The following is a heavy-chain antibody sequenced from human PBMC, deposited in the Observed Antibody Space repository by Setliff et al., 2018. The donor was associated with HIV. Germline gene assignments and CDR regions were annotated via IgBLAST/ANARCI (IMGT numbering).Heavy chain of an antibody. CDR3: ALDYGDNNWFDP. V-gene: IGHV1-24*01. CDR2: ISPYNGNT. Sequence: ASVKVSYKVSGSTLTEVSMHWVRQVPGHGLEWMGWISPYNGNTEYARRFQGRVTLTTDTSSTTVYMEMSSLRSEDTAVYYCALDYGDNNWFDPWGQGTLVTVSS. J-gene: IGHJ5*02. CDR1: GSTLTEVS. D-gene: IGHD4-17*01.